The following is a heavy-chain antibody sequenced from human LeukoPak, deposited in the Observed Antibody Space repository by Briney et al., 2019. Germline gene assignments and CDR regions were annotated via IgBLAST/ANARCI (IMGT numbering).Heavy chain of an antibody. V-gene: IGHV3-48*01. CDR2: ISSSSSTI. CDR1: GFTFSSYS. Sequence: GVLRLSCAASGFTFSSYSMNWVRQAPGKGLEWVSYISSSSSTIYYADSVKGRFTISRDNAKNSLYLQMNSLRAEDTAVYYCARRTYYDFWSGYRPLDAFDIWGQGTMVTVSS. J-gene: IGHJ3*02. CDR3: ARRTYYDFWSGYRPLDAFDI. D-gene: IGHD3-3*01.